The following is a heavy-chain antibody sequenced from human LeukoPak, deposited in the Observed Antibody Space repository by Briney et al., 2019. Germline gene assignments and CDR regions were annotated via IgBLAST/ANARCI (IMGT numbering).Heavy chain of an antibody. CDR2: IYYSGST. Sequence: PSETLSLTCTASGGTFSSYYWHWIWQPPGKGLEWIGYIYYSGSTNYNPSLKSRVTISVDTSKNQFSLKLRSVTASVTAVYFCPSQSPYGMDVWGQGTTVTVSS. V-gene: IGHV4-59*08. CDR3: PSQSPYGMDV. CDR1: GGTFSSYY. J-gene: IGHJ6*02.